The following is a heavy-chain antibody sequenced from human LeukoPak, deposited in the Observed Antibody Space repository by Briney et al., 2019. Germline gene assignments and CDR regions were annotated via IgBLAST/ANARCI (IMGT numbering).Heavy chain of an antibody. CDR3: AKGYYEHIWGSYRSDVFDM. J-gene: IGHJ3*02. CDR2: IRGSGAST. Sequence: GGSLRLSCAASCFTFNSYVMSWVRQAPGKGLEWVSVIRGSGASTWYAESVKGRFTISRDNSKNTVYLQMNYLRAEDTALYYCAKGYYEHIWGSYRSDVFDMWGQGTMVTVSS. D-gene: IGHD3-16*02. CDR1: CFTFNSYV. V-gene: IGHV3-23*01.